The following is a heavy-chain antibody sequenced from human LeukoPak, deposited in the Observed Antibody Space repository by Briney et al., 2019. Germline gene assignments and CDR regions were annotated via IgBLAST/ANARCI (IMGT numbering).Heavy chain of an antibody. V-gene: IGHV3-23*01. CDR3: AKDLDFMTTATRWNWFDP. CDR2: ISGSGGST. Sequence: GGSLRLSCAASGFTFSSYAMSWVRQAPGKGLEWVSAISGSGGSTYYADSVKGRFTISRDNSKNTLYLQMNSLRAEDTAVYYCAKDLDFMTTATRWNWFDPWGQGTLVTVSS. CDR1: GFTFSSYA. D-gene: IGHD4-17*01. J-gene: IGHJ5*02.